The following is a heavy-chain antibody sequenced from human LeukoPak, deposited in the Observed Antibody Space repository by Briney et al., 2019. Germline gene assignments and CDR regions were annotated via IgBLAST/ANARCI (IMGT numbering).Heavy chain of an antibody. CDR2: IFGSGST. V-gene: IGHV4-61*02. J-gene: IGHJ5*02. Sequence: PSETLSLTCTVSGGSISSGNYYWTWIRQPAGKGLEWIGRIFGSGSTYYNPSLKSRVTISLDTSKNQFSLKLSSVTAADTALYYCARDIVVVDNNWFDPWGQGTLVTVSS. D-gene: IGHD2-2*01. CDR1: GGSISSGNYY. CDR3: ARDIVVVDNNWFDP.